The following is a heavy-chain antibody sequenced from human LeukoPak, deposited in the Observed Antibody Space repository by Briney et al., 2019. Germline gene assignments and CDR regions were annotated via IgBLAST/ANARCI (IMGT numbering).Heavy chain of an antibody. CDR3: AKDAAYDYSNAFDY. J-gene: IGHJ4*02. CDR2: TTWNGGSI. V-gene: IGHV3-9*01. D-gene: IGHD4-11*01. Sequence: GGSLRLSCAVSGFTFDDYAMHWVRQAPGKGLEWVSGTTWNGGSIGYADSVKGRFTISRDNAKNSLYLQMNSLRGEDTAFYYCAKDAAYDYSNAFDYWGQGTLVTVSS. CDR1: GFTFDDYA.